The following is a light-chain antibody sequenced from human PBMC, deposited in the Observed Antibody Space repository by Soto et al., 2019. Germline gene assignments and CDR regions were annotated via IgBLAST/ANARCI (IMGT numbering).Light chain of an antibody. CDR2: LGS. Sequence: DVVMTQSPLSLPVTPGEPASISCRSSRSLLSSNGYNYLNWYLQKPGQSPQLLIYLGSNRASGVPDRFSGSESGTDFTLKISRVEAEDVGVYYCAQGLQTPLTFGGGTKVDIK. J-gene: IGKJ4*01. V-gene: IGKV2-28*01. CDR1: RSLLSSNGYNY. CDR3: AQGLQTPLT.